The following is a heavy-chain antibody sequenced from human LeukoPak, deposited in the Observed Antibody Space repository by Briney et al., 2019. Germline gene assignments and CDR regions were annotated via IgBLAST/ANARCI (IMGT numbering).Heavy chain of an antibody. CDR3: ARDLSGGALGAFDI. CDR2: INPNSGGT. D-gene: IGHD2-15*01. J-gene: IGHJ3*02. CDR1: GYIFTAYY. Sequence: ASVKVSCNVSGYIFTAYYIHWLRQAPGQGLEWMGWINPNSGGTSFALNFQGRVTLTRDTSISTVYMELSRLRSDDTAVYYCARDLSGGALGAFDIWGQGTMVTVSS. V-gene: IGHV1-2*02.